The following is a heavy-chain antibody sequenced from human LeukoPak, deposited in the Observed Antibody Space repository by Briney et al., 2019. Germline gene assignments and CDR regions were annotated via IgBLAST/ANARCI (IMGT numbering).Heavy chain of an antibody. J-gene: IGHJ3*02. CDR3: AGGDLSCHGSGSYCAFDI. Sequence: SETLSLTCTVSGDSTRSNYWSWIRQPPGKGLEWIGFIHDSGSTHYTPSLDSRVTISLDTSRTQFSLKLTSVTAADTAVYYCAGGDLSCHGSGSYCAFDIWGQGTVVTVSS. V-gene: IGHV4-59*08. CDR1: GDSTRSNY. D-gene: IGHD3-10*01. CDR2: IHDSGST.